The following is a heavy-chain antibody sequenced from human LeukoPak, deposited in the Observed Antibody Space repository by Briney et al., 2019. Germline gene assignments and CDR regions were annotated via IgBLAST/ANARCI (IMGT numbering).Heavy chain of an antibody. CDR2: IKQDGSEK. J-gene: IGHJ4*02. Sequence: GGSLRLSCAASGFTFSSYWMSWVRQAPGKGLEWVANIKQDGSEKYYVDSVKGRFTISRDNAKNSLYLQMNSLRAEDTAVYYCARDHSSSCQLFDYWGQGTLVTVSS. CDR3: ARDHSSSCQLFDY. CDR1: GFTFSSYW. V-gene: IGHV3-7*01. D-gene: IGHD6-13*01.